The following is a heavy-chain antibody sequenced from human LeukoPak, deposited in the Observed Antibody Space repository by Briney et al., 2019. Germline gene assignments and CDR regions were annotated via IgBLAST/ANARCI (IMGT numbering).Heavy chain of an antibody. D-gene: IGHD3-22*01. CDR3: ARGTYYYDSSGYDFDY. CDR1: GFSVSSNY. Sequence: PGGSLRLSCAASGFSVSSNYMSWIRQAPGKGLEWVSSISSSSSYIYYADSVKGRFTISRDNAKNSLYLQMNSLRAEDTAVYYCARGTYYYDSSGYDFDYWGQGAVVTVSS. J-gene: IGHJ4*02. V-gene: IGHV3-21*01. CDR2: ISSSSSYI.